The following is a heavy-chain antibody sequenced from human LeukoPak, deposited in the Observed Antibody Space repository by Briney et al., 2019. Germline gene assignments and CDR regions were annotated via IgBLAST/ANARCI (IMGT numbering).Heavy chain of an antibody. CDR2: INHSGST. J-gene: IGHJ4*02. CDR1: GGSFSGYY. CDR3: ARGRSLEWSGLDY. V-gene: IGHV4-34*01. D-gene: IGHD3-3*01. Sequence: SETLSLPCAVYGGSFSGYYWSWIRQPPGKGLEWIGEINHSGSTNYNPSLKSRVTISVDTSKNQFSLKLSSVTAADTAVYYCARGRSLEWSGLDYWGQGTLVTVSS.